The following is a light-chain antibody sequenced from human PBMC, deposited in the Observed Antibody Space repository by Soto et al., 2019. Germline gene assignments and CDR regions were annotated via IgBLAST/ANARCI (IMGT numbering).Light chain of an antibody. CDR2: GNS. CDR3: QSYDSSLSAYV. Sequence: QSVLTQPPSVSGAPGQMVTISCTGSSSNIGAGYDLHWYQQLPGTAPKLLLYGNSNRPSGVPDRFSGSKSGTSASLAITGLQAEDEADYYCQSYDSSLSAYVFGTGTKVTVL. CDR1: SSNIGAGYD. V-gene: IGLV1-40*01. J-gene: IGLJ1*01.